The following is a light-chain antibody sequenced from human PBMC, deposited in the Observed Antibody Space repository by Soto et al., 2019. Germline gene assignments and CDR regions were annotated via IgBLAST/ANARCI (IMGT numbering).Light chain of an antibody. V-gene: IGKV1-5*03. CDR3: QYSGT. Sequence: DIPMTRSPSTLSASVGDRVTITCRASQSISTWLAWYQQKPWKAPRLLIYKASSLESGVPSRFSGSGSGTEFTLTISSLQPDDFATYYCQYSGTFGQGTKVEIK. CDR2: KAS. J-gene: IGKJ1*01. CDR1: QSISTW.